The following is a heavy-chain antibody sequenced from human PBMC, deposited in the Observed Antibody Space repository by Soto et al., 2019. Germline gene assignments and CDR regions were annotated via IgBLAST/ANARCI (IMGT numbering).Heavy chain of an antibody. CDR3: ARDHQGLGYCSSTSCYRLYNWFDP. CDR2: IITILGIA. J-gene: IGHJ5*02. CDR1: GGTFSSYT. V-gene: IGHV1-69*04. Sequence: SVKVSCKASGGTFSSYTISWVRQAPGQGLEWMGRIITILGIANYAQKFQGRVTITADKSTSTAYMELSSLRSEDTAVYYCARDHQGLGYCSSTSCYRLYNWFDPWGQGTLLNVSS. D-gene: IGHD2-2*01.